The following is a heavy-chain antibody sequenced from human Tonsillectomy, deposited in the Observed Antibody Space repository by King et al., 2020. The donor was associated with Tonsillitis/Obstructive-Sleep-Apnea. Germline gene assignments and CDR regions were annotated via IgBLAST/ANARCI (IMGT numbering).Heavy chain of an antibody. V-gene: IGHV4-61*01. D-gene: IGHD1-26*01. CDR3: ARVGPTSDS. CDR2: IYYSGST. Sequence: QVQLQESGPGLVKPSETLSLICTVSGGSVSSGSYCWSWIRQPPGKGLEWIGYIYYSGSTNYHPSLKSRVTISVDTSKNQLSLKVSSVTAADTAVYYCARVGPTSDSWGQGTLVTVSS. J-gene: IGHJ4*02. CDR1: GGSVSSGSYC.